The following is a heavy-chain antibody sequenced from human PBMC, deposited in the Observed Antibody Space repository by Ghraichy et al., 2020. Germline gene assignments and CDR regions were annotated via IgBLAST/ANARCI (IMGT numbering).Heavy chain of an antibody. CDR3: ARSYRLGYCSSTSCYTYYYYYGMDV. V-gene: IGHV5-51*01. CDR1: GYSFTSYW. D-gene: IGHD2-2*02. CDR2: IYPGDSDT. J-gene: IGHJ6*02. Sequence: GESLNISCKGSGYSFTSYWIGWVRQMPGKGLEWMGIIYPGDSDTRYSPSFQGQVTISADKSISTAYLQWSSLKASDTAMYYCARSYRLGYCSSTSCYTYYYYYGMDVWGQGTTVTVSS.